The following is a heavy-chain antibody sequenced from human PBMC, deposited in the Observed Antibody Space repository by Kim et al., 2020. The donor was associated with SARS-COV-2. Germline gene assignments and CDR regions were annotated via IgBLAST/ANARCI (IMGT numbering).Heavy chain of an antibody. D-gene: IGHD4-4*01. CDR1: GFSFTHYF. Sequence: GGSLRLSCAASGFSFTHYFMNWVRQAPGKGLEWVSSISASSTYISYADSVKGRFTISRDNAKNSLDLQMNSLRADDTAIYYCALQYGGQSPFDNWGQGTL. CDR3: ALQYGGQSPFDN. V-gene: IGHV3-21*01. J-gene: IGHJ4*02. CDR2: ISASSTYI.